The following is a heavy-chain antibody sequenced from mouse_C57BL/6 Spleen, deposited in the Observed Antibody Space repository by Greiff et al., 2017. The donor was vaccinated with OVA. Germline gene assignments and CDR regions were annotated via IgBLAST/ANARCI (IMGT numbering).Heavy chain of an antibody. CDR2: IDPSDSYT. CDR3: ARNVPDGYYSYWYFDV. V-gene: IGHV1-69*01. J-gene: IGHJ1*03. D-gene: IGHD2-3*01. CDR1: GYTFTSYW. Sequence: QVQLQQPGAELVMPGASVKLSCKASGYTFTSYWMHWVKQRPGQGLEWIGEIDPSDSYTNYNQKFKGKSTLTVDKSSSTAYMQLSSLTSEDSAVYYCARNVPDGYYSYWYFDVWGTGTTVTVSS.